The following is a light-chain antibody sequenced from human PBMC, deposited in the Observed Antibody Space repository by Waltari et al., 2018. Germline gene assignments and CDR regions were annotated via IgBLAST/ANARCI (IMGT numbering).Light chain of an antibody. CDR2: SNN. CDR1: SSNIGSNT. J-gene: IGLJ6*01. CDR3: AAWDDSLNGNV. Sequence: TQPPSASGTPGQRVTISCSGSSSNIGSNTVNWYQQLPGTAPKLLIYSNNQRPSGVPDRFSGSKSGTSASLAISGLQSEDEADYYCAAWDDSLNGNVFGSGTKVTVL. V-gene: IGLV1-44*01.